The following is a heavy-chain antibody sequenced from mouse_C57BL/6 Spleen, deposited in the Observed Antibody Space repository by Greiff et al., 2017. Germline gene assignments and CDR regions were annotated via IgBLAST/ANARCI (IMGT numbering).Heavy chain of an antibody. D-gene: IGHD1-1*01. CDR1: GFTFSSYT. CDR2: ISGGGGNT. Sequence: EVKLVESGGGLVKPGGSLKLSCAASGFTFSSYTMSWVRQTPEKRLEWVATISGGGGNTYYPDSVKGRFTISRDNAKNTLYLQMSSLRSEDTALYDCARRFTTGRYFDVWGTGTTVTVSS. J-gene: IGHJ1*03. V-gene: IGHV5-9*01. CDR3: ARRFTTGRYFDV.